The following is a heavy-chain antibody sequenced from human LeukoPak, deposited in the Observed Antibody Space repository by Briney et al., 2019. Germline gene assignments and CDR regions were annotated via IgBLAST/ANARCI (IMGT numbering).Heavy chain of an antibody. J-gene: IGHJ4*02. CDR3: AQTTGWPGFDF. CDR2: IYNGRNT. Sequence: PSETLSLTCSASGAPTSDKYWSWIRQSPGRTLEWIGHIYNGRNTKYNPSLTSRVTISVDTSKNQFSLSLTSVTAADTAMYYCAQTTGWPGFDFWGPGALVTVSS. V-gene: IGHV4-59*08. CDR1: GAPTSDKY. D-gene: IGHD6-19*01.